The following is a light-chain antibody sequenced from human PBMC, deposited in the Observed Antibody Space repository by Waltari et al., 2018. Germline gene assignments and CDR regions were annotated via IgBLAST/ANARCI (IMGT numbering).Light chain of an antibody. V-gene: IGKV1-39*01. CDR1: QRINRY. Sequence: DIQMTQSPSSLSASVGYRVTITCRASQRINRYLNWYQQKPGKAPKLLIYGASSLQSGVPSGFSGSGSGTEFTLTISSLQPEDFATYYCQQYNSFSRTFGQGTKVEVK. CDR3: QQYNSFSRT. CDR2: GAS. J-gene: IGKJ1*01.